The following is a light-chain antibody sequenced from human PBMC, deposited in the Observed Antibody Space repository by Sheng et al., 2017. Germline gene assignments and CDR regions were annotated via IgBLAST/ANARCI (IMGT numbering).Light chain of an antibody. CDR3: QAWAGSTAV. Sequence: SYELTQPPSVSVSPGQTASITCSGDKLGDNYASWYQQKPGQSPVLVIYQDNKRPSGIPERFSGSSSVDTATLTISGTQAMDEADYYCQAWAGSTAVFGGGTKLSVL. V-gene: IGLV3-1*01. CDR1: KLGDNY. J-gene: IGLJ2*01. CDR2: QDN.